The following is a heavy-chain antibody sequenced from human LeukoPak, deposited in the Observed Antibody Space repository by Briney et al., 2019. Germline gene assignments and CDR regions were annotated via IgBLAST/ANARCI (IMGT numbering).Heavy chain of an antibody. V-gene: IGHV1-46*01. J-gene: IGHJ3*02. D-gene: IGHD3-22*01. CDR2: INPSGGST. Sequence: ASVKVSCKASGYTFTSHYMHWVRQAPGQGLEWMGIINPSGGSTSYAQKFQGRVTMTRDTSTSTVYMELSSLRSEDTAVYYCARDQYDSSGYYYGAFDIWGQGTMVTVSS. CDR3: ARDQYDSSGYYYGAFDI. CDR1: GYTFTSHY.